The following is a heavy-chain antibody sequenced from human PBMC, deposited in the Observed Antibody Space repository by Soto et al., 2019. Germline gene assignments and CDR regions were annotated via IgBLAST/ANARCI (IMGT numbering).Heavy chain of an antibody. CDR2: INPTSEYT. Sequence: ASVXVSFKGCRYTFTIYDINDVRQAAGQGLEWVGWINPTSEYTEHAQKFQGRVTLTREISTATAYMELSRLTSEDKAVYFCAREAKPGYSSDWGQGTLVTVSS. V-gene: IGHV1-8*01. CDR1: RYTFTIYD. CDR3: AREAKPGYSSD. J-gene: IGHJ4*02. D-gene: IGHD1-1*01.